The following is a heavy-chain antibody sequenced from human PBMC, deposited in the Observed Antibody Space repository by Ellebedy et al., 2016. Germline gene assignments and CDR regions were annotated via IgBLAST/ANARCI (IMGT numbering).Heavy chain of an antibody. V-gene: IGHV3-53*01. CDR3: ARGRNYYDFWGAGGH. CDR2: LYSSGSA. D-gene: IGHD3-3*01. J-gene: IGHJ4*02. Sequence: LSLTXXASGFSVSTSYMRWVRQAPGKGLEWVSVLYSSGSAYYSDSVKGRFTISRDDASNTLYLEMGSLRVDDTAVYYCARGRNYYDFWGAGGHWGQGTLVTASS. CDR1: GFSVSTSY.